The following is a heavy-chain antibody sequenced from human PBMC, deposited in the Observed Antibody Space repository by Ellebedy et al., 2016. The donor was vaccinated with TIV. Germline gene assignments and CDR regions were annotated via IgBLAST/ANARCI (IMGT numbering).Heavy chain of an antibody. CDR3: ARDGGDY. J-gene: IGHJ4*02. Sequence: GESLKISCAASGCIFSTSGMPPVCPLLGKGLERVAVIWYDGCYENYADSVKGRFTISRDNSKNTLFLQMNSLRAEDTAVYYCARDGGDYWGQGTLATVSS. CDR2: IWYDGCYE. CDR1: GCIFSTSG. V-gene: IGHV3-33*08.